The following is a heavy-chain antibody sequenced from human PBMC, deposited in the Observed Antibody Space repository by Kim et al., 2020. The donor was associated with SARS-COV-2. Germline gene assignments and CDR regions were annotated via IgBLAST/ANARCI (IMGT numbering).Heavy chain of an antibody. CDR3: ARGSEGSPYDSSGLGY. J-gene: IGHJ4*02. Sequence: SETLSLTCTVSGGSISSGGYYWSWIRQHPGKGLEWIGYIYYSGSTYYNPSLKSRVTISVDTSKNQFSLKLSSVTAADTAVYYCARGSEGSPYDSSGLGYWGQGTLVTVSS. D-gene: IGHD3-22*01. CDR1: GGSISSGGYY. V-gene: IGHV4-31*03. CDR2: IYYSGST.